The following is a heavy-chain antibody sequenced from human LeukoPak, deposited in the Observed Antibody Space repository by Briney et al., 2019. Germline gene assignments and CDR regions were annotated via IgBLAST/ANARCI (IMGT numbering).Heavy chain of an antibody. D-gene: IGHD1-7*01. CDR2: AYYSGRT. CDR1: GGSISITSYY. J-gene: IGHJ5*02. V-gene: IGHV4-39*01. Sequence: PSETLSLTCTVSGGSISITSYYWGWIRQPPGKGLEXXXXAYYSGRTYYNPSLKSRVTISVDTSKNQFSLRLSSVTAADTAVYYCARHRVYDWNYPIWFDPWGQGTLVTVSS. CDR3: ARHRVYDWNYPIWFDP.